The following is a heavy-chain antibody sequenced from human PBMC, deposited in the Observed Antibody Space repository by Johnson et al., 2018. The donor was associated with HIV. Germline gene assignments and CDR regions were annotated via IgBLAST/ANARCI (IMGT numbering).Heavy chain of an antibody. Sequence: QMLLVESGGGVVQPGGSLRLSCAASGFTFSKYGVHWVRQAPGKGLEWVAVIWYDGSNEYYADSVKGRFTISRDNSKNTLYLQMNSLRVEDSAVYYCATLWFGEVSVYDAFDIWGQGTMVTVSS. V-gene: IGHV3-33*01. CDR3: ATLWFGEVSVYDAFDI. J-gene: IGHJ3*02. D-gene: IGHD3-10*01. CDR1: GFTFSKYG. CDR2: IWYDGSNE.